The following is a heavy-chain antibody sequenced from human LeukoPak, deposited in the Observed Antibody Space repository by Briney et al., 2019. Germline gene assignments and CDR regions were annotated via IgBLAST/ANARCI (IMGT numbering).Heavy chain of an antibody. D-gene: IGHD5-24*01. CDR1: GYTFTGYY. CDR3: AIPTGDGYNLGFDY. Sequence: ASVKVSCKASGYTFTGYYIHWVRQAPGQGLEWMGWINPNINGTNYAQKFQGRVTMTGDRSISTAYMELSRLRSDDTAVYYCAIPTGDGYNLGFDYWGQGTLVTVSS. CDR2: INPNINGT. J-gene: IGHJ4*02. V-gene: IGHV1-2*02.